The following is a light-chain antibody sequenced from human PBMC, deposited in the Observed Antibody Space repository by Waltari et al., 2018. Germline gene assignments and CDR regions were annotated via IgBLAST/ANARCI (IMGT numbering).Light chain of an antibody. Sequence: QSALTQPASVSGPPGQSITISCTGTSSDVGSYNLVSWYQQHPGQGPKLMIYEVSKRPSGVSNRFSGSKSGNTASLTISGLQAEDEAEYYCCSYAGSKFYVFGTGTKVTVL. V-gene: IGLV2-23*02. J-gene: IGLJ1*01. CDR3: CSYAGSKFYV. CDR2: EVS. CDR1: SSDVGSYNL.